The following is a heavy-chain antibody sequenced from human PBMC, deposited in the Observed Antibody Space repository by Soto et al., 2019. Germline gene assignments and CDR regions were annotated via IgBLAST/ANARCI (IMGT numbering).Heavy chain of an antibody. CDR1: GFTFSKAW. J-gene: IGHJ4*01. Sequence: EVQLVESGGGLVKPGGSLRLSCAASGFTFSKAWMNWVRQAPGRGLEWVGRIKSKTDAGTTDYAAPVKGRFTISRDDSKNTPYLQMNSLKTEDTDVYYCTTGKNYWGHGTLVTVSS. V-gene: IGHV3-15*07. CDR3: TTGKNY. CDR2: IKSKTDAGTT.